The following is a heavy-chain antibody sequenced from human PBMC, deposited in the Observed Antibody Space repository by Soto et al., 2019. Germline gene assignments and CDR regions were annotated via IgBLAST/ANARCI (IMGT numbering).Heavy chain of an antibody. V-gene: IGHV4-59*01. Sequence: PSETLSLTCTVSGGSISTFYWSWIRQPPGKGLEWIGYILHSGSTNYNPSLESRVTISLDASNNQFSLKLSSVTTADTAVYYCGREDFSSGCGHWGQGTQVTVSS. CDR3: GREDFSSGCGH. J-gene: IGHJ1*01. CDR2: ILHSGST. D-gene: IGHD3-3*01. CDR1: GGSISTFY.